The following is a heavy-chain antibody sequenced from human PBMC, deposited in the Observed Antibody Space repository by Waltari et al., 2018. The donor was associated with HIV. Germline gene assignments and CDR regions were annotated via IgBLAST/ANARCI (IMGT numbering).Heavy chain of an antibody. CDR1: GGSFSGYY. J-gene: IGHJ4*02. D-gene: IGHD6-13*01. V-gene: IGHV4-34*01. CDR2: INHSGST. CDR3: ARLNIAAAGTIDY. Sequence: QVQLQQWGAGLLKPSETLSLTCAVYGGSFSGYYWSWIRQPPGKGLEWIGEINHSGSTNYNPSLKSRVTISVDTSKNQFSLKLSSVTAADTAVYYCARLNIAAAGTIDYWGQGTLVTVSS.